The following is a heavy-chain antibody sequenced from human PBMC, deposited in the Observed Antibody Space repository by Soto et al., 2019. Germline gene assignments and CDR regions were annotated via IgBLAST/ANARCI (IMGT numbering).Heavy chain of an antibody. D-gene: IGHD3-22*01. CDR1: GFTFSSYA. J-gene: IGHJ4*02. CDR2: ISGSCGST. CDR3: AKDPIVVGPPRLFDY. V-gene: IGHV3-23*01. Sequence: EVQLLESGGGLVQPGGSLRLSCAASGFTFSSYAMSWVRQAPGKGLEWVSAISGSCGSTYYADSVKGRFTISRDNSKNTLYLQMTSLRAEDTAVYYCAKDPIVVGPPRLFDYWGQGTLVTVSS.